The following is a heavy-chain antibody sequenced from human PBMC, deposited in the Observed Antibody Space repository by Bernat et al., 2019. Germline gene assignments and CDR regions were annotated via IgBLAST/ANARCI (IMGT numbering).Heavy chain of an antibody. V-gene: IGHV1-3*01. Sequence: QVQLVQSGAEVKKPGASVKVSCKASGYTFTSYAMHWVRQAPGQRLEWMGWINAGNGNTKYSQKFQGRVPITRDTSASTAYMALSSLRSEDTAVYYCARLPHARRYYYYGMDVWGQGTTVTVSS. CDR1: GYTFTSYA. CDR2: INAGNGNT. CDR3: ARLPHARRYYYYGMDV. J-gene: IGHJ6*02.